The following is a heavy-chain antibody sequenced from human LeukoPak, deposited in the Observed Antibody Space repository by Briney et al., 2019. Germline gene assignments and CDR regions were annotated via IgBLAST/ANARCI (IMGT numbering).Heavy chain of an antibody. CDR3: ARDSPLRWRGVDY. CDR2: ISGSGGST. J-gene: IGHJ4*02. Sequence: GGSLRLSCAASGFTFSSYWMSWVRQAPGKGLEWVSAISGSGGSTYYADSVKGRFTISRDNAKNSLYLQMNSLRAEDTAVYYCARDSPLRWRGVDYWGQGTLVTVSS. V-gene: IGHV3-21*01. D-gene: IGHD4-23*01. CDR1: GFTFSSYW.